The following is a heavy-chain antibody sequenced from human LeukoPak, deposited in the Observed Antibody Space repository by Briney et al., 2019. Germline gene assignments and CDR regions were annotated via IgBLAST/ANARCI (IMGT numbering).Heavy chain of an antibody. CDR3: ARSAHYSNYFDY. CDR1: GGTFSSYA. Sequence: GASVKLSCKASGGTFSSYAISWVRQAPGQGLEWMGGIIPIFGTANYAQKHQRRVTITTDESTSTAYMELSSLRSEDTAVYYCARSAHYSNYFDYWGQGTLVTVSS. CDR2: IIPIFGTA. J-gene: IGHJ4*02. V-gene: IGHV1-69*05. D-gene: IGHD4-11*01.